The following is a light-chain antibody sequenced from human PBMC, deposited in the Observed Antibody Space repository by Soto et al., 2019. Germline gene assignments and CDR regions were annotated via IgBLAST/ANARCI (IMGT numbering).Light chain of an antibody. CDR2: AVS. J-gene: IGLJ1*01. V-gene: IGLV2-14*03. Sequence: QSVLTQPASVSGSPGQSITISCSGTSSDIGGYNHVAWYQQFPGKSPKLMIYAVSDRPPGVSDRFSGSKSGLTASLTISGLQTQDEADSYCISYTDRQSYLFGTGTKLTVL. CDR3: ISYTDRQSYL. CDR1: SSDIGGYNH.